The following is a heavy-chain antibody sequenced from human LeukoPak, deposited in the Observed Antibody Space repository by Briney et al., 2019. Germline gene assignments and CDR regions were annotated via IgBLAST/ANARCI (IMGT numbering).Heavy chain of an antibody. CDR1: GFTFSSYA. CDR3: AKVRGGGSGSYYNDAFDI. CDR2: ISGSGGST. J-gene: IGHJ3*02. V-gene: IGHV3-23*01. D-gene: IGHD3-10*01. Sequence: GGSLRLSCAASGFTFSSYAMSWVRQAPGKGLEWVSAISGSGGSTYYADSVKGRFTISRDNSKNTLYLQMNSLRDEDTAVYYCAKVRGGGSGSYYNDAFDIWGQGTMVTVSS.